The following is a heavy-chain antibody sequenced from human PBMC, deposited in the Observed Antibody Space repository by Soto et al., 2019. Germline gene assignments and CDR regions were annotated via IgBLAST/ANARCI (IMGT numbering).Heavy chain of an antibody. CDR1: GYTFTSYG. J-gene: IGHJ4*02. CDR3: ARENFTFGGYFPPFDS. CDR2: ISAYNGNT. Sequence: ASVKVSCKASGYTFTSYGISWVRQAPGQGLEWMGWISAYNGNTNYAQKLQGRVTMTTDTSTSTAYMELRSLRSDDTAVYYCARENFTFGGYFPPFDSWGKEPLFTVPS. D-gene: IGHD3-16*01. V-gene: IGHV1-18*01.